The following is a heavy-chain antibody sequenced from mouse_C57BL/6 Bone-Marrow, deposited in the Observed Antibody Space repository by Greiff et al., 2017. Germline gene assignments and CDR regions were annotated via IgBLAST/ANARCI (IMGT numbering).Heavy chain of an antibody. CDR1: GFTFSDYG. D-gene: IGHD1-1*01. CDR3: ARHEYYGSSYGYFDV. V-gene: IGHV5-15*01. J-gene: IGHJ1*03. CDR2: ISNLAYSI. Sequence: EVQRVESGGGLVQPGGSLKLSCAASGFTFSDYGMAWVRQAPRKGPEWVAFISNLAYSIYYADTVTGRFTISRENAKNTLYLEMSSLRSEDTAMYYCARHEYYGSSYGYFDVWGTGTTVTVSS.